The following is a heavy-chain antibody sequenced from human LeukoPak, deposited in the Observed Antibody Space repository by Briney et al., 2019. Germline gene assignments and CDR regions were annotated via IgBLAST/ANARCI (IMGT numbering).Heavy chain of an antibody. CDR1: GGTFSSYA. J-gene: IGHJ4*02. V-gene: IGHV1-69*04. D-gene: IGHD3-3*01. CDR2: IIPILGIA. CDR3: ARTSSSGVVIIPWFDY. Sequence: SVKVSCKASGGTFSSYAISWVRQAPGQGLEWMGRIIPILGIANYAQKFQGRVTITADKSTSTAYMELSSLRSEDTAVYYCARTSSSGVVIIPWFDYWGQGTLVTVSS.